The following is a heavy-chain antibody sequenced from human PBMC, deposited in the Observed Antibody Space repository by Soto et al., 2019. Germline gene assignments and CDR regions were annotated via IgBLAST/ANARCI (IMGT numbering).Heavy chain of an antibody. CDR2: IYYSGST. CDR3: ARHDTVAPFDP. D-gene: IGHD4-17*01. V-gene: IGHV4-39*01. Sequence: SETLSLTCTVSGGSISSSSYYWGWIRQPPGKGLEWIGSIYYSGSTYYNPSLKSRVTISVDTSKNQFSLKLSSVTAADTAVYYCARHDTVAPFDPWGQGTLVTVSS. CDR1: GGSISSSSYY. J-gene: IGHJ5*02.